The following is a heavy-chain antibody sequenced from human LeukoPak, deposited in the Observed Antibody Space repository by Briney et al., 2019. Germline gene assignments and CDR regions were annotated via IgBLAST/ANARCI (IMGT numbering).Heavy chain of an antibody. Sequence: GGSLRLSCAASGFTFSSYWVSWVRQAPGKGLEWVSYISRSGNTIYYADSVKGRFTISRDNAKNSLYLQMNSLRAEDTALYYCARVYYDSSGYYYDGYSFDYWGQGTLVTVSS. CDR3: ARVYYDSSGYYYDGYSFDY. J-gene: IGHJ4*02. D-gene: IGHD3-22*01. CDR2: ISRSGNTI. V-gene: IGHV3-48*04. CDR1: GFTFSSYW.